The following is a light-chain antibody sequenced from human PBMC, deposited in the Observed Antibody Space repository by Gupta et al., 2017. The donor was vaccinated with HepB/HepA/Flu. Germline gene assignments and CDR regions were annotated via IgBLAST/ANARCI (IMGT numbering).Light chain of an antibody. CDR2: GAS. V-gene: IGKV1-33*01. CDR1: QDIDKS. Sequence: DIHMTQSPSSLSASVGDRVTITCQASQDIDKSLNWYQQKAGTAPKLLIYGASNLQSGVPSRFRGSGSGIHFNVTITSLQPEDFAAYYCQQYDNFPYTFGLGTNLEIK. CDR3: QQYDNFPYT. J-gene: IGKJ2*01.